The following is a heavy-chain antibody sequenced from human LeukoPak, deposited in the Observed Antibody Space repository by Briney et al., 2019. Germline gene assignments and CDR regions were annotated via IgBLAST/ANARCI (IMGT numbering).Heavy chain of an antibody. J-gene: IGHJ4*02. D-gene: IGHD3/OR15-3a*01. V-gene: IGHV1-69*13. CDR3: ARTAEGYFLTGYYYDY. CDR2: IIPIFGTA. Sequence: ASVKVSCKASGGTFSSYAISWVRQAPGQGLEWMGGIIPIFGTANYAQKFQGRVTITADESTSTAYMELSSLRSEDTAVYYCARTAEGYFLTGYYYDYWGREPWSPSPQ. CDR1: GGTFSSYA.